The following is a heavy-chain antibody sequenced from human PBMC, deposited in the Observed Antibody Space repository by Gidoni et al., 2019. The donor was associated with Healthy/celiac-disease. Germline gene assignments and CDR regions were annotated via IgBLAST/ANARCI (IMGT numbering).Heavy chain of an antibody. D-gene: IGHD3-16*02. CDR1: GFPFSSYD. CDR2: ISYDGSNK. CDR3: ARDVDDYVWGSYRSASFDY. V-gene: IGHV3-30*04. Sequence: QVQLVESGGGVVQHGRSLRLSCAASGFPFSSYDMNWVVQAPGKGLEWVAVISYDGSNKYYADAVEGGFTISRDNSKNTLYLQMNSLRAEDTAVYYCARDVDDYVWGSYRSASFDYWGQGTLVTVSS. J-gene: IGHJ4*02.